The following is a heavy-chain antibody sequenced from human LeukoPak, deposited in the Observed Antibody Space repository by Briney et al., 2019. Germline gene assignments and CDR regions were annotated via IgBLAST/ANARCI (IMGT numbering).Heavy chain of an antibody. J-gene: IGHJ3*02. CDR2: ISSSSSYI. D-gene: IGHD4-17*01. CDR3: ARDQGYGDYAAVFGAFDI. Sequence: GGSLRLSCAASGFTFSSYSMNWVRQAPGKGLEWVSSISSSSSYIYYADSVKGRFTISRDNAKNSLYLQMNSLRAEDTAVYYCARDQGYGDYAAVFGAFDIWGQGTMVTVSS. CDR1: GFTFSSYS. V-gene: IGHV3-21*01.